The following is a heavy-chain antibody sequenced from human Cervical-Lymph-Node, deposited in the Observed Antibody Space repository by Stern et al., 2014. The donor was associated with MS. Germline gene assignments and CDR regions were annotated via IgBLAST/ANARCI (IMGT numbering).Heavy chain of an antibody. D-gene: IGHD4-23*01. CDR1: GGSSRSATYY. CDR2: VFYSGST. V-gene: IGHV4-39*02. CDR3: ASHLRGGNSQFDF. Sequence: QLQLQESGPGLVRPSETLSLTCAVSGGSSRSATYYWGWIRQPPGKGLEWIGSVFYSGSTYYSPSLTSRLTVSVDPSKNTFSLKLTSVTAADTAVYYCASHLRGGNSQFDFWGQGILVTVSS. J-gene: IGHJ4*02.